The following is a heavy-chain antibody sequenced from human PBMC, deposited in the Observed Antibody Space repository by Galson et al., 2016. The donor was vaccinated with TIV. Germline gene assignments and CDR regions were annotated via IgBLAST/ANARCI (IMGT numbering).Heavy chain of an antibody. J-gene: IGHJ4*02. D-gene: IGHD2/OR15-2a*01. Sequence: SLRLSCAASGFTFSSHAMNWVRQAPGKGLEWVSVISGSGDSTKYADSVKGRFTISRDSSKNTLYLQMNSLRAGDTAVYYCAKDSYSSIVGYFDYWGQGTLVTVSS. CDR3: AKDSYSSIVGYFDY. V-gene: IGHV3-23*01. CDR1: GFTFSSHA. CDR2: ISGSGDST.